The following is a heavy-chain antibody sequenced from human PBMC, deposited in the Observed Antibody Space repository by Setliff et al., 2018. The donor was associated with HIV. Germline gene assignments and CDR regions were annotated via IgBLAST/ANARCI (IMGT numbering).Heavy chain of an antibody. V-gene: IGHV4-34*01. D-gene: IGHD6-13*01. CDR1: GGSFSGYY. CDR2: INHSGST. J-gene: IGHJ4*02. CDR3: ARGSHGTSWTDY. Sequence: PSETLSLTCAVYGGSFSGYYWSWIRQPPGKGLEWIGEINHSGSTNYNPSLKSRVTISVDTSTSRLSLKVHSVTAADTAMYYCARGSHGTSWTDYWGQGTLVTVSS.